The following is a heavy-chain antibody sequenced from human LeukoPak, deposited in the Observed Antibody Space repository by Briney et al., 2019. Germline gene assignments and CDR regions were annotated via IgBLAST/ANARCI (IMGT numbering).Heavy chain of an antibody. J-gene: IGHJ4*02. Sequence: ASVKVSCKASGYTFTNYYIHWVRQAPGQGLEWMGMIIPSDGFTTYAQKFQGRLTMTRDMSTSTVYMELSSLRSEDTALYYCARDLVPITMVRGVLGYWGQGTLVTVSS. CDR1: GYTFTNYY. CDR3: ARDLVPITMVRGVLGY. CDR2: IIPSDGFT. V-gene: IGHV1-46*01. D-gene: IGHD3-10*01.